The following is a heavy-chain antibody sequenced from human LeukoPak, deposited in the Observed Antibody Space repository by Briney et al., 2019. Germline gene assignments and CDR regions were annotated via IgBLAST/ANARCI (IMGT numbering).Heavy chain of an antibody. Sequence: SETLSLTCAVYGGSFSGYYCSWIRQPPGKGLEWIGEINHSGSTNYNPSLKRRVTISVDTSKNQFSLKLSSVTAADTAVYYCARELPPFGRYYGSGRTRGNWFDPWGQGTLVTVSS. V-gene: IGHV4-34*01. J-gene: IGHJ5*02. CDR3: ARELPPFGRYYGSGRTRGNWFDP. CDR2: INHSGST. D-gene: IGHD3-10*01. CDR1: GGSFSGYY.